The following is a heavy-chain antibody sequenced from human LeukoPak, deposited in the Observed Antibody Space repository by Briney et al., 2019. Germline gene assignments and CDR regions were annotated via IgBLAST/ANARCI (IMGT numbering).Heavy chain of an antibody. D-gene: IGHD3-16*01. J-gene: IGHJ6*02. CDR3: VRFGYSADMDV. Sequence: GGSLRLSCAVSGFTFDDYALHWVRLLPVKGLEWVSSITWNSDRLRYADSVKGRFTISRDNAKISLYLQMNSLRAEDTALYYCVRFGYSADMDVWGQGTTVTVSS. V-gene: IGHV3-9*01. CDR2: ITWNSDRL. CDR1: GFTFDDYA.